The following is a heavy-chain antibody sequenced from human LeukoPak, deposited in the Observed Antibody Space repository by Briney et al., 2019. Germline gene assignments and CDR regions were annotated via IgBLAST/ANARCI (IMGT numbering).Heavy chain of an antibody. CDR3: ASIVLELY. J-gene: IGHJ4*02. Sequence: GGSLRLSCAASGFTFEEHGMSWVRQAPGKGLEWVSGINWNGGSTGYGESAKGRFTISRDNAKNSLYLQMNSLRAEDTAVYYCASIVLELYWGQGTLVTVSS. CDR2: INWNGGST. CDR1: GFTFEEHG. D-gene: IGHD2-8*02. V-gene: IGHV3-20*04.